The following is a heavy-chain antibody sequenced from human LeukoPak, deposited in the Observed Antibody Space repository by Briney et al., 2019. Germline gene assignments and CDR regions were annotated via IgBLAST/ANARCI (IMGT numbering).Heavy chain of an antibody. CDR2: INSDGSSI. V-gene: IGHV3-74*01. J-gene: IGHJ4*02. CDR1: GFTFSSHG. CDR3: ARGPNSNWSGLDF. D-gene: IGHD6-6*01. Sequence: GGSLRLSCAASGFTFSSHGMHWVRQAPGKGLVWVSRINSDGSSISYADSVKGRFTVSRDNAKNTLYLQVNNLRAEDTAVYYCARGPNSNWSGLDFWGQGTLLTVSS.